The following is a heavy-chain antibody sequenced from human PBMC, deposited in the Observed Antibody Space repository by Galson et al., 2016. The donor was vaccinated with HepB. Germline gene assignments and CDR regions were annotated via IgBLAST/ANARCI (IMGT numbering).Heavy chain of an antibody. V-gene: IGHV3-23*01. CDR3: AKVNESATDRVAFAF. CDR1: GFFFSNYA. J-gene: IGHJ4*02. CDR2: ISASGATT. Sequence: SLRLSCAASGFFFSNYAMSWVRQAPGRGLEWVSGISASGATTHFADSVKGRFSFSRNSSKKPVYLQLNGLRAEDRAVYFGAKVNESATDRVAFAFWGQGTLVTFSP. D-gene: IGHD1-1*01.